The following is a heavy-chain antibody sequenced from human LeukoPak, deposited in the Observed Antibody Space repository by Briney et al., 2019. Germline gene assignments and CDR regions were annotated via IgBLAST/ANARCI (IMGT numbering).Heavy chain of an antibody. Sequence: GGSLRLSCSASGFTFSTHGMNWVRQAPGRGLEWVSGIRGNGITTYYADSVKGRFTISRDNSKNTVYLQMNSLRVEDTAVFFCARTSDDSSGFYPRHWGQGTLVTVSS. CDR1: GFTFSTHG. CDR2: IRGNGITT. D-gene: IGHD3-22*01. J-gene: IGHJ4*02. CDR3: ARTSDDSSGFYPRH. V-gene: IGHV3-23*01.